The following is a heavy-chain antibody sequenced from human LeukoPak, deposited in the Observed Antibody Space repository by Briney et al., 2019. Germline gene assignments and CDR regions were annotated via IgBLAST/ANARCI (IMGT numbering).Heavy chain of an antibody. V-gene: IGHV3-74*01. D-gene: IGHD6-6*01. J-gene: IGHJ4*02. Sequence: GGSLRLSCAASGFTFSSYWMHWVRQAPGKGLVWVSRINTDGSSTSYADSVKGRFTISRDNAKNTLYLQMNSLRAEDTAVYYCAREPGSSSFDYWGQGTLVTVSS. CDR1: GFTFSSYW. CDR3: AREPGSSSFDY. CDR2: INTDGSST.